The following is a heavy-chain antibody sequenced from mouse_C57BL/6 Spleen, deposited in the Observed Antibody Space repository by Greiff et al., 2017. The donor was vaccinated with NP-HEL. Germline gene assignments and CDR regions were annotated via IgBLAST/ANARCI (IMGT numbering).Heavy chain of an antibody. CDR1: GYTFTEYS. V-gene: IGHV1-62-2*01. CDR2: FYPGSGSL. J-gene: IGHJ2*01. CDR3: AKHVPDSTMITHFDY. Sequence: QVQLQQSGAELVKPGASVKLSCKASGYTFTEYSIHWVKQRPGQGLEWIGWFYPGSGSLKYNEKLKDKATLTADKSSSTVYMVFSRLTSEDSAVYFCAKHVPDSTMITHFDYWGQGTTLTVSS. D-gene: IGHD2-4*01.